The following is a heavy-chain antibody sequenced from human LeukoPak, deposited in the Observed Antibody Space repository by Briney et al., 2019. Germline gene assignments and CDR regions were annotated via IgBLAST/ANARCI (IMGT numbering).Heavy chain of an antibody. CDR2: IKQDGSEK. Sequence: GPLRLSCAASGFTFSSYWMSWVRQAPGKGLEWVANIKQDGSEKYYVDSVKGRFTISRDNAKNSLYLQMNSLRAEDTAVYYCARDGYYDILTGYWYYYYYGMDVWGQGTTVTVSS. J-gene: IGHJ6*02. CDR1: GFTFSSYW. D-gene: IGHD3-9*01. V-gene: IGHV3-7*01. CDR3: ARDGYYDILTGYWYYYYYGMDV.